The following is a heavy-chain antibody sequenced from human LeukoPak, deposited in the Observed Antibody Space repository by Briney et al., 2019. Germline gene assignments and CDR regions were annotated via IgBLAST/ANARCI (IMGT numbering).Heavy chain of an antibody. D-gene: IGHD3-16*01. V-gene: IGHV1-8*03. CDR2: MNPNSGNT. Sequence: GASVKVSCKASGYTFTIYDINWVRQATGQGLEWMGWMNPNSGNTDYAQKFQGRVTISRNTSISTAYMELSRLRSDDTAVYYCARGSQYDASVLDYWGQGTLVTVSS. CDR3: ARGSQYDASVLDY. J-gene: IGHJ4*02. CDR1: GYTFTIYD.